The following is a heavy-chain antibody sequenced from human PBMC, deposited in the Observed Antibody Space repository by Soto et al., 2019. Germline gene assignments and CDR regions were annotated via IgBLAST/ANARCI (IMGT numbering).Heavy chain of an antibody. Sequence: PGGALRLSCAGSGFTFGDSYMSWVRQAPGKGLEWVGFIRSKAYGGTTEYAASVKGRFTISRDDSKSIAYLQMNSLKTEDTAVYYCTSSGYSYGPLDYWGQGTLVTVSS. CDR2: IRSKAYGGTT. D-gene: IGHD5-18*01. CDR1: GFTFGDSY. J-gene: IGHJ4*02. V-gene: IGHV3-49*04. CDR3: TSSGYSYGPLDY.